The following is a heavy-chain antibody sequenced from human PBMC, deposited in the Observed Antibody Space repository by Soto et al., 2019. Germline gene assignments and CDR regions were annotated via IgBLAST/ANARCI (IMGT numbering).Heavy chain of an antibody. CDR2: MNPNSGET. CDR1: GYTFTDYD. V-gene: IGHV1-8*01. D-gene: IGHD2-15*01. Sequence: QEQLVQSGAEVKKPGASVKLSCMTSGYTFTDYDINWVRQATGQGLEWIGWMNPNSGETGYAQKFQGRVTMTRSLSLSTAYLELSSLTSDDTAVYFCARVAVAARPRWYNWFDPWGQGTLVTVSS. J-gene: IGHJ5*02. CDR3: ARVAVAARPRWYNWFDP.